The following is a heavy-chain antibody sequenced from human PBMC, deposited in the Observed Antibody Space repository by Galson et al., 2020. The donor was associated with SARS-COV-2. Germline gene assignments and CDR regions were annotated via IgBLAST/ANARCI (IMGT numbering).Heavy chain of an antibody. CDR3: AKAPLTACGGGRCDPFDY. CDR1: GFTFDNYA. J-gene: IGHJ4*02. D-gene: IGHD2-15*01. CDR2: IINSDIDT. Sequence: GGSLRLSCSASGFTFDNYAMNWVRQVPGKGLEWVSSIINSDIDTYYAPSVKDRFTISRDNSQNMVYLQMNNLIAEDTALYYCAKAPLTACGGGRCDPFDYGGRGSVVMVSS. V-gene: IGHV3-23*01.